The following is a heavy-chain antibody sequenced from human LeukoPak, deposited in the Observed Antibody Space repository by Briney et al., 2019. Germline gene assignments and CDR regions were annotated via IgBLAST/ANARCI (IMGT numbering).Heavy chain of an antibody. CDR1: GFTFSSYW. CDR3: ARELRTFDS. V-gene: IGHV3-7*01. Sequence: GGSLRLSCAASGFTFSSYWMTWVRQAPGEGLEWVANIKHNGDELNYVDSVEDRFTISRDNAKNSLYLHMTSLRAEDTAVYYCARELRTFDSWGQGTLVTVSS. CDR2: IKHNGDEL. J-gene: IGHJ4*02. D-gene: IGHD3-16*01.